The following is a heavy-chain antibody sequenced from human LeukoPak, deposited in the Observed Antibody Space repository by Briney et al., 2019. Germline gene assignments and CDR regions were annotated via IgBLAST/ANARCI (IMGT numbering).Heavy chain of an antibody. CDR3: ARDSSPYSSGWETGFDY. CDR2: IYYSGST. CDR1: GGSISSSTYY. Sequence: SETLSLTCTVSGGSISSSTYYWGWIRQPPGKGLEWIGYIYYSGSTNYNPSLKSRVTISVDTSKNQFSLKLSSVTAADTAVYYCARDSSPYSSGWETGFDYWGQGTLVTVSS. J-gene: IGHJ4*02. V-gene: IGHV4-61*01. D-gene: IGHD6-19*01.